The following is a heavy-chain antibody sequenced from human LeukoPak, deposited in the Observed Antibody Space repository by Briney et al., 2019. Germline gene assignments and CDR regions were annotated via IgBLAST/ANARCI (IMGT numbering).Heavy chain of an antibody. CDR1: GGSISSSNW. J-gene: IGHJ3*02. D-gene: IGHD3-3*01. CDR3: ARGERVENDAFDI. Sequence: SGTLSLTCAVSGGSISSSNWWSWVRQPPGKGLEWIGEIYHSGSTNYNPSLKSRVTISVDTSKNQFSLKLSSVTAADTAVYYCARGERVENDAFDIWGQGTMVTVSS. CDR2: IYHSGST. V-gene: IGHV4-4*02.